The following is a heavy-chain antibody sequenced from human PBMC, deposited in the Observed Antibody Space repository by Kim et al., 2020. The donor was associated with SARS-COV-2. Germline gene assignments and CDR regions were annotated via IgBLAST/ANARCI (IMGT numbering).Heavy chain of an antibody. CDR3: ARGAFDWLLSLDY. V-gene: IGHV3-30*04. Sequence: GGSLRLSCAASGFTFSSYAMHWVRQAPGKGLEWVAVISYDGSNKYYADSVKGRFTISRDNSKNTLYLQMNSLRAEDTAVYYCARGAFDWLLSLDYWGQGTLVTVSS. J-gene: IGHJ4*02. CDR2: ISYDGSNK. CDR1: GFTFSSYA. D-gene: IGHD3-9*01.